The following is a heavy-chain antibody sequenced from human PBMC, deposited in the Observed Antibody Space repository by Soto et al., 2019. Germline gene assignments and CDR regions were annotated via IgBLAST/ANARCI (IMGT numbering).Heavy chain of an antibody. CDR2: ISSSSSYI. V-gene: IGHV3-21*01. Sequence: EVQLVESGGGLVKPGGSLRLSCAASGFTFSSYSMNWVRQAPGKGLEWVSSISSSSSYIYYADSVKGRFTISRDNAKNSLYLQMNSLRAEDTAVYYCASELLVAISGAYYYYGMDVWGQGTTVTVSS. J-gene: IGHJ6*02. CDR1: GFTFSSYS. D-gene: IGHD2-15*01. CDR3: ASELLVAISGAYYYYGMDV.